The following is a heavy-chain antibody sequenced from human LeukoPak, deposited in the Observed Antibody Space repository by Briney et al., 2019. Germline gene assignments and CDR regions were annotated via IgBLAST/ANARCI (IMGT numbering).Heavy chain of an antibody. J-gene: IGHJ4*02. V-gene: IGHV4-31*03. D-gene: IGHD3-10*01. CDR2: IYYSGST. CDR3: ARGYGSGSPSGRLFDY. CDR1: GGSISSGGYY. Sequence: PSQTLSLTCTVSGGSISSGGYYWSWIRQHPGKGLEWIGYIYYSGSTYYNPSLKSRVTISVDTSKNQFSLKLSSVTAADTAVYYCARGYGSGSPSGRLFDYGGQGTLVTVSS.